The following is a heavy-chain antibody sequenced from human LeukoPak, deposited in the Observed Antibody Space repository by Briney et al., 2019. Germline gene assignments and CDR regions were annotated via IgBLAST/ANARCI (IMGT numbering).Heavy chain of an antibody. CDR3: ARGGIGTSLDY. V-gene: IGHV4-4*07. Sequence: SETLSLTCTVSGGSISSYYWSWIRQPAGKGLEWIGRIYTSGSTNYNPSLTSHVPMSVDTSKNQLSFKLSSVTAADTAVYYCARGGIGTSLDYWGQGTLVTVSS. D-gene: IGHD2-21*01. CDR1: GGSISSYY. CDR2: IYTSGST. J-gene: IGHJ4*02.